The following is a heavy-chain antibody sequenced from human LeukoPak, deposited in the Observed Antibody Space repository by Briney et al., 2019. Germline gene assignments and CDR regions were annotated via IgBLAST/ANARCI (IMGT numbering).Heavy chain of an antibody. V-gene: IGHV3-74*01. J-gene: IGHJ4*02. CDR3: ARERTSGWDAFDF. CDR1: RFTFNYYW. D-gene: IGHD6-19*01. CDR2: INSDGSST. Sequence: GGSLRLSCAASRFTFNYYWLHWVRQAPGKGLVWVSRINSDGSSTSYADSVKGRFTISRDNAKNTLYLQMNSLRAEDTAVYYCARERTSGWDAFDFWGQGTLVTVSS.